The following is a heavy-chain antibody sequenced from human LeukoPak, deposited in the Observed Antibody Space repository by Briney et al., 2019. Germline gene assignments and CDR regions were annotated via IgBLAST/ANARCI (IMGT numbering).Heavy chain of an antibody. CDR3: ARVFGAYESRGFDH. D-gene: IGHD3-22*01. Sequence: PSEALSLTCTASGGSIGSYYWSWFRQPPGKGLEWIGYIYYSGSTNYNPSLKSRVTISVDTSKNQFSLKLSSVSAADTAVYYCARVFGAYESRGFDHWGQGTLVTVSS. CDR1: GGSIGSYY. V-gene: IGHV4-59*01. CDR2: IYYSGST. J-gene: IGHJ4*02.